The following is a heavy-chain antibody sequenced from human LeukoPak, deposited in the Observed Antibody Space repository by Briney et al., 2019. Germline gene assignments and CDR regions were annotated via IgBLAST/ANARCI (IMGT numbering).Heavy chain of an antibody. CDR3: ARHIPFWSGPYSGLYYFDY. D-gene: IGHD3-3*01. CDR1: GGSISSGSYY. CDR2: IYYSGST. V-gene: IGHV4-39*01. J-gene: IGHJ4*02. Sequence: SETLSLTCTVSGGSISSGSYYWGWIRQPPGKGLEWIGSIYYSGSTYSNPSLKSRVTISVDTSKNQFSLKLSSVTAADTAVYYCARHIPFWSGPYSGLYYFDYWGQGTLVTVSS.